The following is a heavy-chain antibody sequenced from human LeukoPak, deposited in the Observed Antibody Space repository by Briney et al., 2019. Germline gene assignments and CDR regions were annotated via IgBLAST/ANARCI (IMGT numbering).Heavy chain of an antibody. Sequence: GESLKISCAASGFTFSDYYMSWIRQAPGKGLEWISYISSSGNTIYYADSVKGRFTISRDNAKNSLYLQMNSLRVEDTALYYCARERLWSRDGYNPFWGQGTLVTVSS. D-gene: IGHD5-24*01. J-gene: IGHJ4*02. V-gene: IGHV3-11*04. CDR1: GFTFSDYY. CDR3: ARERLWSRDGYNPF. CDR2: ISSSGNTI.